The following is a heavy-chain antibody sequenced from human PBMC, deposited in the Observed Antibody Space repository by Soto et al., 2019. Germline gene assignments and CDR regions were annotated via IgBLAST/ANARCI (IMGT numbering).Heavy chain of an antibody. V-gene: IGHV4-39*01. CDR1: GGSISSSSYY. CDR2: IYYSGST. J-gene: IGHJ4*02. D-gene: IGHD6-19*01. CDR3: ATHAVLSSRFPHS. Sequence: SETLSLTCTVSGGSISSSSYYWGWIRQPPGKGLEWIGSIYYSGSTYYNPSLKSRVTISVDTSKNQFSLKVSSVTAADTAVDYCATHAVLSSRFPHSCGQAPPVTVPQ.